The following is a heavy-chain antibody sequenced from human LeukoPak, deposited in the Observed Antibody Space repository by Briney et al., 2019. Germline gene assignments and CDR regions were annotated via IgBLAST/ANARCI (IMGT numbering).Heavy chain of an antibody. V-gene: IGHV3-48*01. D-gene: IGHD3-22*01. CDR1: GFTVSSNY. J-gene: IGHJ6*03. CDR3: ARYHYDSSGYYLGSYYYYYMDV. Sequence: GGSLRLSCAASGFTVSSNYMSWVRQAPGKGLEWVSYISSSSSTIYYADSVKGRFTISRDNAKNSLYLQMNSLRAEDTAVYYCARYHYDSSGYYLGSYYYYYMDVWGKGTTVTVSS. CDR2: ISSSSSTI.